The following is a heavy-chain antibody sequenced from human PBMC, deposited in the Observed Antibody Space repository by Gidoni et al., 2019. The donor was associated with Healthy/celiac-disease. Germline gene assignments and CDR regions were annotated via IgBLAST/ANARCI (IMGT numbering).Heavy chain of an antibody. V-gene: IGHV4-34*01. CDR1: GGSFSGYY. CDR3: ARDVCSGGSCSQRYFDY. J-gene: IGHJ4*02. CDR2: INHSGST. Sequence: QVQLQQWGAGLLKPSETLSLTCAVYGGSFSGYYWSWIRQPPGQGLEWIGEINHSGSTNYNPSLKSRVTISVDTSKNQFSLKLSSVTAADTAVYYCARDVCSGGSCSQRYFDYWGQGTLVTVSS. D-gene: IGHD2-15*01.